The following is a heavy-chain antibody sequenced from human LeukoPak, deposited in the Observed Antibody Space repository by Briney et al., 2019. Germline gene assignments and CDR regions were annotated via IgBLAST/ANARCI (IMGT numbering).Heavy chain of an antibody. J-gene: IGHJ6*03. V-gene: IGHV1-2*02. CDR3: ARDGVLRYFDGYYYYMDV. D-gene: IGHD3-9*01. CDR1: GHTCTCYY. Sequence: ASVKVSCKASGHTCTCYYMHWVRRAPGQGLEGRGWMNPNSGGTNYAQKFQGRVTMTRDMSTSTVYMDLSSLRSEDTAVYYCARDGVLRYFDGYYYYMDVWGKGTTVTVSS. CDR2: MNPNSGGT.